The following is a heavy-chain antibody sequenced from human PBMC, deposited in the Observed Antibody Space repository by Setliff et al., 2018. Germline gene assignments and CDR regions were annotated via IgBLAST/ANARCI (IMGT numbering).Heavy chain of an antibody. V-gene: IGHV4-4*08. CDR1: GGSISVYY. J-gene: IGHJ6*03. Sequence: PSETLSLTCTVSGGSISVYYWTWFRQPPGKGLEWIGYISSGSTNYNPSLKSRVTISVDTSKNQFSLKLSSVTAADTAVYYCASNALPHYDYSNYEGLYDYYYYMDVWGKGTTVTVSS. CDR2: ISSGST. CDR3: ASNALPHYDYSNYEGLYDYYYYMDV. D-gene: IGHD4-4*01.